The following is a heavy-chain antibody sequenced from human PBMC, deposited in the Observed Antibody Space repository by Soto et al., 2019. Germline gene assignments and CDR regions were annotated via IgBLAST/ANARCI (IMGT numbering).Heavy chain of an antibody. CDR2: ISSSGKTI. Sequence: GSLRLSCAASGFTFTNYEMNWVRQAPGKGLEWISYISSSGKTISYADSVKGRFTISRDNAKNSLYLQMNSLRAEDTAVYYCARDPEKYSGSDLGTDYWGQGTLVTVSS. CDR3: ARDPEKYSGSDLGTDY. D-gene: IGHD5-12*01. CDR1: GFTFTNYE. J-gene: IGHJ4*02. V-gene: IGHV3-48*03.